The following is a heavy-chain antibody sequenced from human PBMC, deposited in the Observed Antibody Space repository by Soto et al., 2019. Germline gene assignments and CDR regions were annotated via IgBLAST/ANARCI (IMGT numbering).Heavy chain of an antibody. CDR3: ARHRGIGKSITIVRVMNRCSRYTDA. J-gene: IGHJ6*03. V-gene: IGHV4-39*01. CDR1: GGSISSSSYY. D-gene: IGHD3-9*01. CDR2: IYYSGST. Sequence: PSETLSLTCTVSGGSISSSSYYWGWIRQPPGKGLEWIGSIYYSGSTYYNPSLKSRVTISVDTSKNQFSLKLSSVTAADTGVYYCARHRGIGKSITIVRVMNRCSRYTDAWRKANPVTV.